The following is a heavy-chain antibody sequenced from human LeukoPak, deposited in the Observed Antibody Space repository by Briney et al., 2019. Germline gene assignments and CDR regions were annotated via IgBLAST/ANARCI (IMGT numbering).Heavy chain of an antibody. Sequence: ASAKVSRKASGYTFTSYGISWVRQAPGQGLEWMGWISAYNGNTNYAQKLQGRVTTTTDTSTSTAYMELRSLRSDDTAVYYCATQHSGSYYFDYWGQGTLVTVSS. CDR1: GYTFTSYG. CDR3: ATQHSGSYYFDY. J-gene: IGHJ4*02. V-gene: IGHV1-18*01. D-gene: IGHD1-26*01. CDR2: ISAYNGNT.